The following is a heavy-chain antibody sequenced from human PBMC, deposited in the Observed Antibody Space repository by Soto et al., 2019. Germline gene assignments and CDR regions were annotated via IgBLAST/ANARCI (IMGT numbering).Heavy chain of an antibody. D-gene: IGHD3-22*01. CDR2: IIPIFGTA. CDR1: GGTFSSYS. CDR3: AHYYDSIWFDP. J-gene: IGHJ5*02. Sequence: ASVNVSCKSSGGTFSSYSISWVRQAPGQGLECMGGIIPIFGTANYAQKFQGRVTITADKSTSTAYMELSSLRSEDTAVHYCAHYYDSIWFDPWGQGTLVTVSS. V-gene: IGHV1-69*06.